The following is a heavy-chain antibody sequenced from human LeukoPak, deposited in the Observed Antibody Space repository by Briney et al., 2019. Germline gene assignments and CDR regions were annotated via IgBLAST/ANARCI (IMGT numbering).Heavy chain of an antibody. CDR3: ARIHTSYDSSGYYYGPDHPHFDY. V-gene: IGHV3-23*01. J-gene: IGHJ4*02. D-gene: IGHD3-22*01. CDR1: GFTFSSHA. Sequence: GGSLRLSCAASGFTFSSHAMSWVRQAPGKGLEWVSGISGSGGSISYAGSVKGRFTISRDNAKNSLYLQMNSLRAEDTAVYYCARIHTSYDSSGYYYGPDHPHFDYWGQGTLVTVSS. CDR2: ISGSGGSI.